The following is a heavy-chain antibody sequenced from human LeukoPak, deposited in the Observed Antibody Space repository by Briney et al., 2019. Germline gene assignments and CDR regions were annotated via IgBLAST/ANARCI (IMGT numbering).Heavy chain of an antibody. V-gene: IGHV3-23*01. J-gene: IGHJ5*02. D-gene: IGHD5-12*01. CDR1: GFTVSSNY. CDR3: AKDPRRGYSGYDYGP. Sequence: GGSLRLSCAASGFTVSSNYMSWVRQAPGKGLEWVSTISGSGGSTYYADSVEGRFTISRDNSKNTLFLQMNSLRAEDTAVYYCAKDPRRGYSGYDYGPWGQGTLVTVSS. CDR2: ISGSGGST.